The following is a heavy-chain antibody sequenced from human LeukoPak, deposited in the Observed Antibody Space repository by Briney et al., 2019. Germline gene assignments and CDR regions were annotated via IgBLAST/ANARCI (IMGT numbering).Heavy chain of an antibody. CDR1: GGSISSYY. J-gene: IGHJ5*02. D-gene: IGHD6-19*01. V-gene: IGHV4-4*07. CDR2: IYTSGST. CDR3: ARASLPVAGRFWFDP. Sequence: SETLSPTCTVSGGSISSYYWSWIRQPAGKGLEWIGRIYTSGSTNYNPSLKSRVTMSVDTSKNQFSLKLSSVTAADTAVYYCARASLPVAGRFWFDPWGQGTLVTVSS.